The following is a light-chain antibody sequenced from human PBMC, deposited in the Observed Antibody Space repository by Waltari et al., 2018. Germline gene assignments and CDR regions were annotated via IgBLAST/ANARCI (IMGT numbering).Light chain of an antibody. CDR3: SSYTSSNTWV. CDR1: SSDVGGYNY. J-gene: IGLJ3*02. V-gene: IGLV2-14*01. Sequence: QSALTQPASVSGSPGQSITISCTGTSSDVGGYNYVPWYQQHPGKAPKLMIYDVSERPSGVSNHFSGSKSGNTASLTISGLQAEDEADYYCSSYTSSNTWVFGGGTKLTVL. CDR2: DVS.